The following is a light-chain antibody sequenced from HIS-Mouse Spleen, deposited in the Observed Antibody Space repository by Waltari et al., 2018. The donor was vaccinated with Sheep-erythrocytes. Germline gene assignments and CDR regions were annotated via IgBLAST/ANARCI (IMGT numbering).Light chain of an antibody. J-gene: IGLJ2*01. CDR3: QAWDSSTVV. CDR2: QAR. CDR1: KLGDKY. V-gene: IGLV3-1*01. Sequence: SYELTQPPSVSVSPGQTASITCSGDKLGDKYACWYQQKPGQSPVLVIYQARKRPSGIPERVSGSNSGNTATLTIGGTQAMDEADYYCQAWDSSTVVFGGGTKLTVL.